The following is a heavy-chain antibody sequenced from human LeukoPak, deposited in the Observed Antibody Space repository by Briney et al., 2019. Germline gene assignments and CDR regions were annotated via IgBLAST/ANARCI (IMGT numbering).Heavy chain of an antibody. D-gene: IGHD1-26*01. V-gene: IGHV4-61*02. CDR3: ARADGELPFDP. CDR2: FYTSGST. Sequence: SETLSLTCTVSGGSISSGSYSWSWIRQPAGKGLEWIARFYTSGSTNYNPSLKSRVTISVDTSKNQVSLKLSSVTAADTAVYYCARADGELPFDPWGQGTLVTVSS. J-gene: IGHJ5*02. CDR1: GGSISSGSYS.